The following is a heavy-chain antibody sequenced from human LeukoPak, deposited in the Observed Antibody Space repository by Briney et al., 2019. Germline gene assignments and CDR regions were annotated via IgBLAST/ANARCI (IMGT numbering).Heavy chain of an antibody. J-gene: IGHJ4*02. Sequence: SETLSLTCAVSGGSISSSNWWSWVRQPPGKGLEWIGSIYYSGSTYYNPSLKSRVTISVDTSKNQFSLKLSSVTAADTAVYYCARDGYGDWYYWGQGTLVTVSS. V-gene: IGHV4-4*02. CDR2: IYYSGST. CDR1: GGSISSSNW. D-gene: IGHD4-17*01. CDR3: ARDGYGDWYY.